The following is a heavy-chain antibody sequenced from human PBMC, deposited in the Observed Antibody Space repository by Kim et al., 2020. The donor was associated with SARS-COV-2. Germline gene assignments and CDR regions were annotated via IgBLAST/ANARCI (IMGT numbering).Heavy chain of an antibody. D-gene: IGHD6-19*01. CDR3: ASGGYSSGWSDWYFDL. Sequence: VKGLFTNSRDNSKNTLYLQMNSLRAEDTAVYYCASGGYSSGWSDWYFDLWGRGTLVTVSS. V-gene: IGHV3-30*01. J-gene: IGHJ2*01.